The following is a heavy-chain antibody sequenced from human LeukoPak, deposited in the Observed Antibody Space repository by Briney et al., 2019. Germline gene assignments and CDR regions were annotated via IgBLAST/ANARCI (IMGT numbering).Heavy chain of an antibody. Sequence: SETLSLTCTVSGGTISSYYWSWIRQPLGKGLEWIGYIYHSGNTNYNPSLKSRVTIAVDTSKNQFSLRLSSVTAADTAMYYCARETPESLFDYWGQGIQVTVSS. CDR3: ARETPESLFDY. V-gene: IGHV4-59*01. CDR2: IYHSGNT. D-gene: IGHD1-14*01. CDR1: GGTISSYY. J-gene: IGHJ4*02.